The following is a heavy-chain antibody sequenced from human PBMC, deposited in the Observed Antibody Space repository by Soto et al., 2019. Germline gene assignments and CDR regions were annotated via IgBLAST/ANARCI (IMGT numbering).Heavy chain of an antibody. J-gene: IGHJ5*02. D-gene: IGHD2-8*02. Sequence: QVQLQESGPGLVKSSETLSLTCRVSGDSSRTYYWGWIRQPPGKGLEWIGYINYSVSSNHNPSLHSRLSIAVATSKNHIALKLTSVNAAAPAVYYSARAYCADSVTCNWLDPWGQGTLVLVSS. CDR3: ARAYCADSVTCNWLDP. CDR1: GDSSRTYY. CDR2: INYSVSS. V-gene: IGHV4-59*01.